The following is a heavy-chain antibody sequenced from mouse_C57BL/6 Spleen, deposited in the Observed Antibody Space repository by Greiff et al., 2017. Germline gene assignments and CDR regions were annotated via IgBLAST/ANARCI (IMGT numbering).Heavy chain of an antibody. CDR3: ARVYYGSRNWYFDV. Sequence: EVMLVESGGGLVKPGGSLKLSCAASGFTFSDYGMHWVRQAPEKGLEWVAYISSGSSTIYYADTVKGRFTISRDNAKNTLFLQMTRLRSEDTAMYYCARVYYGSRNWYFDVWGTGTTVTVSS. D-gene: IGHD1-1*01. CDR2: ISSGSSTI. CDR1: GFTFSDYG. V-gene: IGHV5-17*01. J-gene: IGHJ1*03.